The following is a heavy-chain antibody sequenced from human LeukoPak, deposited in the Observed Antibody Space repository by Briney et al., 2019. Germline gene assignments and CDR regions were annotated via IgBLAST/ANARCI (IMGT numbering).Heavy chain of an antibody. CDR3: AINGDYFDY. CDR2: IYYSGST. CDR1: GGSVSSGSYY. D-gene: IGHD4-17*01. Sequence: SETLSLTCTVSGGSVSSGSYYWSWIRQPPGKGLEWIGYIYYSGSTNYNPSLKSRVTISVDTSKNQFPLKLSSVTAADTAVYYCAINGDYFDYWGQGTLVTVSS. J-gene: IGHJ4*02. V-gene: IGHV4-61*01.